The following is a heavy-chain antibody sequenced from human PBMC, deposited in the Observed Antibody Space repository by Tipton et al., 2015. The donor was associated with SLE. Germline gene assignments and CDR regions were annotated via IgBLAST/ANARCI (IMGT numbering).Heavy chain of an antibody. CDR1: GGSISSTNYY. V-gene: IGHV4-39*07. Sequence: TLSLTCTVSGGSISSTNYYWGWIRQPPGKGLEWIGSIFYTGSTYYNPSLKSRVSFSIDTSKHQFSLKLNSVTAADTAVYYCARRHYSGPFDSWGQGTLVTVSS. CDR2: IFYTGST. D-gene: IGHD5-12*01. J-gene: IGHJ4*02. CDR3: ARRHYSGPFDS.